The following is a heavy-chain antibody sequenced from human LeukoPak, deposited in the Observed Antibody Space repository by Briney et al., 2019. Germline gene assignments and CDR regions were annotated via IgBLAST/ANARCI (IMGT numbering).Heavy chain of an antibody. CDR3: ARRDLMLRRRAFDI. CDR2: INHSGST. D-gene: IGHD2-8*01. J-gene: IGHJ3*02. CDR1: GGSFSGYY. Sequence: PSETLSLTCAVYGGSFSGYYWSWIRQPPGKGLEWIGEINHSGSTNYNPSLKSRVTISVDTSKNQFSLKLSSVTAADTAVYYCARRDLMLRRRAFDIWGQGTMVTVSS. V-gene: IGHV4-34*01.